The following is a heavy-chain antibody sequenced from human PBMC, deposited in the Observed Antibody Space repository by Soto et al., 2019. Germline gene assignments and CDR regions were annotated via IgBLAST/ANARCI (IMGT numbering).Heavy chain of an antibody. V-gene: IGHV1-69*01. D-gene: IGHD6-13*01. CDR2: IIPIFGTA. CDR3: ARASAIAAAGDYYYDMDV. J-gene: IGHJ6*02. CDR1: GGTFSSYA. Sequence: QVQLVQSGAEVKKPGSSVKVSCKASGGTFSSYAISWVRQAPGQGLEWMGGIIPIFGTANYAQKFQGRVTITADEYTSTAYMELSSLRSEDTAVYYCARASAIAAAGDYYYDMDVWGQGTTVTVSS.